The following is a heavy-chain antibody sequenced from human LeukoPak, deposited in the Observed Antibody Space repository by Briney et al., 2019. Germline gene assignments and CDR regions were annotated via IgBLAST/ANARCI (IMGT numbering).Heavy chain of an antibody. J-gene: IGHJ4*02. CDR1: GYTFTNYD. CDR3: ALRMTTVTTLDY. Sequence: EASVKVSCKASGYTFTNYDINWVRQATGQGLEWMGWMNPNSGNTGYAQKFQGRVTMTRNTSISTAYMELSSLRSEDTAVYYCALRMTTVTTLDYWGQGTLVTVSS. V-gene: IGHV1-8*01. D-gene: IGHD4-17*01. CDR2: MNPNSGNT.